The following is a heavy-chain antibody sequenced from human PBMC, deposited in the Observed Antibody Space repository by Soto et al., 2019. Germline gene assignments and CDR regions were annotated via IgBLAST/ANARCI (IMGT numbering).Heavy chain of an antibody. V-gene: IGHV3-53*01. CDR1: GFTVSSNY. Sequence: PGGSLRLSCAASGFTVSSNYMSWVRRAPGKGLEWVSVIYSGGSTYYADSVKGRFTISRDNSKNTLYLQVNSLRAEDTAVYYCASDYYDSTGYSLLLAYWGQGTLVTVSS. D-gene: IGHD3-22*01. CDR3: ASDYYDSTGYSLLLAY. CDR2: IYSGGST. J-gene: IGHJ4*02.